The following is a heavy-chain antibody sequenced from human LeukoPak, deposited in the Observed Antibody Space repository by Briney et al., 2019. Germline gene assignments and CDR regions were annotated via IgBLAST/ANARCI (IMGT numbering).Heavy chain of an antibody. D-gene: IGHD2-2*02. J-gene: IGHJ4*02. CDR2: IYYCGST. CDR3: ARVREEAIATYFDY. V-gene: IGHV4-31*03. Sequence: SQTLSHPCTVSGDSISSGDDYWTWIRQHPGKGLEWIGCIYYCGSTYYNLSLKSRVIISVDTSKNQFSLNLSSVTAADAAADYYARVREEAIATYFDYWGQGTLVTVSS. CDR1: GDSISSGDDY.